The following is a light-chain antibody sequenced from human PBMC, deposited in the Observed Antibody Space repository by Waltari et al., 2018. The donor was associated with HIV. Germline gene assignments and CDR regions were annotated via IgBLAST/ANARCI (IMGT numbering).Light chain of an antibody. J-gene: IGLJ2*01. CDR2: SNN. V-gene: IGLV1-44*01. CDR1: SSNIGSNT. CDR3: AAWDDSLNGVV. Sequence: QSVLTQPPSASGTPGQRVTIPCSGSSSNIGSNTVNWYQQLPGTAPKLLIYSNNQRPSGVPDRFSGSKYGTSVSLAISGRQSEDEADYYCAAWDDSLNGVVFGGGTKLTVL.